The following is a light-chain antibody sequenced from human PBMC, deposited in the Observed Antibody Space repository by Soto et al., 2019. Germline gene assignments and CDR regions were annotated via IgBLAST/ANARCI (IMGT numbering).Light chain of an antibody. CDR2: AAS. J-gene: IGKJ4*01. CDR3: QQVNSYPLS. Sequence: IQLTQSPSSLSASVGDRVTITCRASQGISGYLAWYQQKPGKAPNLLIYAASSLQSGVPPRFSGSGSGTEFTRNISSLQPEYFATYYCQQVNSYPLSFGGGTTVAIK. V-gene: IGKV1-9*01. CDR1: QGISGY.